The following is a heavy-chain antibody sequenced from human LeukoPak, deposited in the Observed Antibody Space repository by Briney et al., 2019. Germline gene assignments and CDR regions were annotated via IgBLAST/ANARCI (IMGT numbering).Heavy chain of an antibody. J-gene: IGHJ4*02. D-gene: IGHD5-18*01. V-gene: IGHV3-15*01. CDR3: AKDVDTAMVLVY. CDR1: GFTFSNAW. CDR2: IKSKTDGGTT. Sequence: GGSLRLSCAASGFTFSNAWMSWVRQAPGKGLEWVGRIKSKTDGGTTDYAAPVKGRFTISRDDSKNTLYLQMNSLKTEDTAVYYCAKDVDTAMVLVYWGQGTLVTVSS.